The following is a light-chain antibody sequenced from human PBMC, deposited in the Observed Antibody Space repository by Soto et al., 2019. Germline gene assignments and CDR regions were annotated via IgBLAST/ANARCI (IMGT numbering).Light chain of an antibody. CDR2: DAS. CDR3: QQRSNWPPVT. J-gene: IGKJ4*02. V-gene: IGKV3-11*01. Sequence: EIVLTQSPATLYLSPGERATLSCRASQSVSSYLAWYQQQPGQAPRLLIYDASTRATGIPARLSGSGTGTDSTLTIGSLEPEDCAIYYCQQRSNWPPVTFGGGTKVEIK. CDR1: QSVSSY.